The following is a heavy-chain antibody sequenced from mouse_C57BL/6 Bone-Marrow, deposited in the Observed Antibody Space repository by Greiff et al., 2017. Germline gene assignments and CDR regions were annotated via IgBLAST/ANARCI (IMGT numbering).Heavy chain of an antibody. CDR1: GYTFTSYW. Sequence: QVQLKQPGAELVKPGASVKLSCKASGYTFTSYWMQWVKQRPGQGLEWIGEIDPSDSYTNYNQKFKGKATLAVDTSSSTAYMQLRSLTSEDSAVYYCAREGITTVVGNFDYWGQGTTLTVSS. V-gene: IGHV1-50*01. CDR2: IDPSDSYT. J-gene: IGHJ2*01. CDR3: AREGITTVVGNFDY. D-gene: IGHD1-1*01.